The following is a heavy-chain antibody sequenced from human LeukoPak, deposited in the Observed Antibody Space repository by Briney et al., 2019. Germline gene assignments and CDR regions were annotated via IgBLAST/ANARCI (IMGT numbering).Heavy chain of an antibody. V-gene: IGHV4-34*01. CDR1: GGPVSGYS. CDR3: ARLKQGITIFGVVITRDY. CDR2: INHSRSTNYIPS. Sequence: KSSETLSLTCAVYGGPVSGYSWSWIRQPPGKGLEWIGEINHSRSTNYIPSNYNPSLKSRVTISADTSKNQFSLKMRSLTAADTAVYYCARLKQGITIFGVVITRDYWGQGTLVTVSS. J-gene: IGHJ4*02. D-gene: IGHD3-3*01.